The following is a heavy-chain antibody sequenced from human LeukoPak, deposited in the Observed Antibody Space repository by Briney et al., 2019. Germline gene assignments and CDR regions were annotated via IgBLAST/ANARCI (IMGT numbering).Heavy chain of an antibody. Sequence: PAGTLRLSCAASGVTFSSYSRHYLRQPPRKGVVPDSYISSSSSTIYYAACVKGRFTISRDNAKNSLYLQVSSLRAEDTAVYYCARDLVDYYYYYMDVWGKGTTVTVSS. V-gene: IGHV3-48*04. CDR3: ARDLVDYYYYYMDV. CDR1: GVTFSSYS. CDR2: ISSSSSTI. J-gene: IGHJ6*03. D-gene: IGHD2-15*01.